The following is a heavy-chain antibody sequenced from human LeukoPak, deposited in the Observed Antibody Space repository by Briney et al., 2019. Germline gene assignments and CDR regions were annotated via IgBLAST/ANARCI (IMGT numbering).Heavy chain of an antibody. D-gene: IGHD1-14*01. Sequence: GGSLRLSCAASGFTFSSYWMHWVRQVPGKGLVWVSRINSDGSSTSYADSVKGRFTISRDNAKNTLYVQTNSLRAEDTAVYYCSTGPGHAFDIWGRGTMVTVSS. CDR1: GFTFSSYW. J-gene: IGHJ3*02. V-gene: IGHV3-74*01. CDR3: STGPGHAFDI. CDR2: INSDGSST.